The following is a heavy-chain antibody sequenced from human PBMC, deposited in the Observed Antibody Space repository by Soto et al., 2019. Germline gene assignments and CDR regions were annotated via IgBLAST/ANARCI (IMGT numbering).Heavy chain of an antibody. CDR2: IYWDEDT. Sequence: QITLKESGPTLVKPTQTLTLTCTFSGFSFRNTGVGVGWIRQPPGKALEWLALIYWDEDTRYRPSLKSRLRITTDAAKSQVVLTMTNVDPVDTATYYCAHRLGTSYYDFWGQGTLVTVSS. CDR1: GFSFRNTGVG. J-gene: IGHJ4*02. D-gene: IGHD1-1*01. V-gene: IGHV2-5*02. CDR3: AHRLGTSYYDF.